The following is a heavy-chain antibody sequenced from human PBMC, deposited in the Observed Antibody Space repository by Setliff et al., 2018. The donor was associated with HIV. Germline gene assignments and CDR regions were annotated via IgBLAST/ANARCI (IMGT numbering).Heavy chain of an antibody. CDR3: ARDIQAAGTGWFDP. V-gene: IGHV4-38-2*02. J-gene: IGHJ5*02. CDR2: IYHSGST. CDR1: GYPISSGYY. D-gene: IGHD6-13*01. Sequence: SETLSLTCAVSGYPISSGYYWGWIRQPPGKGPEWIGSIYHSGSTYYNPSLKSRVTISLDTSKNQFSLKLSSVTAADTAVYYCARDIQAAGTGWFDPWGQGTLVTVSS.